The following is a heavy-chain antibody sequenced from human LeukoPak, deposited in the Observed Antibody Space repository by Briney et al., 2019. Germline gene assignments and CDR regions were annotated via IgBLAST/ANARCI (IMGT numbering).Heavy chain of an antibody. CDR3: ARSTGSSSNWEFDY. D-gene: IGHD6-13*01. CDR1: GYSFTDYW. Sequence: GESLKISCEGSGYSFTDYWIGWVRQMPGKGLEWMGIIYLGDSDTRYGPSFQGQVTISADKSISTAYLQWSSLKASDTAMYYCARSTGSSSNWEFDYWGQGTLVTVSS. J-gene: IGHJ4*02. CDR2: IYLGDSDT. V-gene: IGHV5-51*01.